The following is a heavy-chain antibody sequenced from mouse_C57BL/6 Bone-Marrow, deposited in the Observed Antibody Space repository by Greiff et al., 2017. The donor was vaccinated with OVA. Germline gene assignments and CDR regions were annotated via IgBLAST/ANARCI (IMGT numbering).Heavy chain of an antibody. V-gene: IGHV1-82*01. Sequence: VQLQQSGPELVKPGASVKISCKASGYAFSSSWMNWVKQRPGKGLEWIGRIYPGDGDTNYNGKFKGKATLTADKSSSTAYMQLSSLTSEVSAVYFCAREGLLLGGFDYWGQGTTLTVSS. CDR2: IYPGDGDT. J-gene: IGHJ2*01. D-gene: IGHD1-1*01. CDR3: AREGLLLGGFDY. CDR1: GYAFSSSW.